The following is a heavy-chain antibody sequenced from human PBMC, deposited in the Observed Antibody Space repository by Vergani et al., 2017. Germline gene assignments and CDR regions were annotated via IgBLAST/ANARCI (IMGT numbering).Heavy chain of an antibody. V-gene: IGHV3-21*01. Sequence: EVQLVESGGGLVKPGGSLRLSCAASGFTFSSYSMNWVRQAPGKGLEWVSSISSSSSYIYYADSVKGRFTISRDNAKNSLYLQMNSLRAEDTAVYYCARDRGWGSSGLDYWGQGTLVTVYS. J-gene: IGHJ4*02. D-gene: IGHD6-6*01. CDR3: ARDRGWGSSGLDY. CDR1: GFTFSSYS. CDR2: ISSSSSYI.